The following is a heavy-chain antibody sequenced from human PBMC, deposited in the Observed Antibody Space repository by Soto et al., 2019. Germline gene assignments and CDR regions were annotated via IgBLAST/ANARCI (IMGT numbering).Heavy chain of an antibody. J-gene: IGHJ4*02. CDR1: GFTCSSYD. V-gene: IGHV3-23*01. CDR3: AKSLYNDKSGTNEK. Sequence: EVQLLESGGGLVQPGGSLRLSCVGSGFTCSSYDMTWVRQAPGKGLEWFSSFSFYGRRDNTYYADSVKGRFTISIDNSRNTVYLQMDNLRVEDTAVYYCAKSLYNDKSGTNEKRGQGTLVTVSS. CDR2: FSFYGRRDNT. D-gene: IGHD1-1*01.